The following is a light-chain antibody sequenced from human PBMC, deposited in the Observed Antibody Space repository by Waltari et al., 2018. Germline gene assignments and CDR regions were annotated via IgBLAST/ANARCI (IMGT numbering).Light chain of an antibody. CDR3: MFWPSNVWV. V-gene: IGLV5-37*01. CDR2: YNSDSEK. Sequence: QPVLTQPPSSSASPGESARLTCTLPSDINVGDFIIYWYQQTPGSPPRFLLYYNSDSEKAQGDGVPSRFSGSKDAAANAGILLSSGLQSEDEADYYCMFWPSNVWVFGGGTKLTVL. J-gene: IGLJ3*02. CDR1: SDINVGDFI.